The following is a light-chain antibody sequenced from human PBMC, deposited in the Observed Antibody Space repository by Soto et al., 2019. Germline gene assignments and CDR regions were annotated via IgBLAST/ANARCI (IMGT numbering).Light chain of an antibody. CDR1: QNVGTS. J-gene: IGKJ5*01. V-gene: IGKV1-5*01. CDR3: QQYNNWPSIT. Sequence: DIQMTQSPSTLSASVGDRVTITCRASQNVGTSLAWYQQTPGKAPKLLISDASTRANGIPARFSGSGSGTEFTLTLSSLQSEDFAVYYCQQYNNWPSITFGQGARLEIK. CDR2: DAS.